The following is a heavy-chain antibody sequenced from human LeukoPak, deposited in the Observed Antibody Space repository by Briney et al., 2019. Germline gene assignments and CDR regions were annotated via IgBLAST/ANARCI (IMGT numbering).Heavy chain of an antibody. V-gene: IGHV4-34*01. CDR1: GGSFSGYY. J-gene: IGHJ4*02. Sequence: SETLSLTCAVYGGSFSGYYWSWIRQPPGKGLEWIGEINHSGSTNYNPSLKSRVTTSVDTSKNQFSLKLSSVTAADTAVYYCARAVGYCSGGSCSLDYWGQGTLVTVSS. CDR3: ARAVGYCSGGSCSLDY. CDR2: INHSGST. D-gene: IGHD2-15*01.